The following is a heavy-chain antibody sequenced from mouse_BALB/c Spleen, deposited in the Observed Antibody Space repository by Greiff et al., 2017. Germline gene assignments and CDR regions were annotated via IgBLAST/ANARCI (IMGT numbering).Heavy chain of an antibody. CDR3: ARWYYGTLYAMDY. Sequence: VQLQQSGAELVKPGASVKLSCTASGFNIKDTYMHWVKQRPEQGLEWIGRIDPANGNTKYDPKFQGKATITADTSSNTAYLQLSSLTSEDTAVYYCARWYYGTLYAMDYWGQGTSVTVSS. CDR1: GFNIKDTY. J-gene: IGHJ4*01. D-gene: IGHD1-1*01. CDR2: IDPANGNT. V-gene: IGHV14-3*02.